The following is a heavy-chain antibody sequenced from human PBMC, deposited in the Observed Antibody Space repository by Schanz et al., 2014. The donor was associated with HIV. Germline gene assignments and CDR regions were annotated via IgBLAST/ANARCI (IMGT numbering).Heavy chain of an antibody. CDR1: EKTFSDID. CDR3: AGGKKWLALLFDF. CDR2: INPRTDNT. D-gene: IGHD6-19*01. J-gene: IGHJ4*02. Sequence: QVHLVQSGAEVKKPGASVTVSCKASEKTFSDIDINWVRQGPGQGLEWMAWINPRTDNTGYAQKFQGRVTMTRNTSISTAYMELSSLRSEDTAVYYCAGGKKWLALLFDFWGQGTLVTVSS. V-gene: IGHV1-8*01.